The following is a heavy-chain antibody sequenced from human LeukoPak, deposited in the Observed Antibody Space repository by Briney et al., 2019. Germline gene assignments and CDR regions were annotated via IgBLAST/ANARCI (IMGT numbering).Heavy chain of an antibody. V-gene: IGHV3-74*01. D-gene: IGHD6-13*01. Sequence: RGSPRLSRAASGFTLSRHWMHWVRPAPGERLVWVSRAHYDGSDTSYADSVRGRVTISRDNVQNTRYLQMNSLSAQDTVVYYCATLAAAGTNYWGQGTLV. J-gene: IGHJ4*02. CDR3: ATLAAAGTNY. CDR2: AHYDGSDT. CDR1: GFTLSRHW.